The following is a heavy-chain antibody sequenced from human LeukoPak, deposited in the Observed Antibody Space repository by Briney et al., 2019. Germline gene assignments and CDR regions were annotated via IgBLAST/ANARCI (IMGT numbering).Heavy chain of an antibody. V-gene: IGHV4-34*01. J-gene: IGHJ4*02. Sequence: SETLSLTCAVPGGSLSGNYWSWIRHPPGKGLEWIGQGTHDGVTTYNPSLKSRVTISVDTPRNQVSLKVTSLTAADTAEYYCARGLNILDYWGQGSLVTVSS. CDR2: GTHDGVT. CDR1: GGSLSGNY. CDR3: ARGLNILDY.